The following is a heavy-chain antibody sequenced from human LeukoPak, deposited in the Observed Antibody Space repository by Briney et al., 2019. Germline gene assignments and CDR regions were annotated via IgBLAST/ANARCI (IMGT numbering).Heavy chain of an antibody. V-gene: IGHV3-21*04. D-gene: IGHD3-16*02. CDR2: ISSSSSYI. J-gene: IGHJ4*02. CDR1: GFTFSSYS. CDR3: ARVDYDYVWGNFRFVDY. Sequence: GGPLRLSCAASGFTFSSYSMNWVRQAPGKGLEWVSPISSSSSYIYYADSVKGRFTISRDNAKNSLYLQMNSLRAEDTAFYYCARVDYDYVWGNFRFVDYWGQGTLVTVSS.